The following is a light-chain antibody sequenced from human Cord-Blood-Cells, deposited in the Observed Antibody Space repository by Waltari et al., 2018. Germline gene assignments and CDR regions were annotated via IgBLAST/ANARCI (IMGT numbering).Light chain of an antibody. V-gene: IGKV3D-20*01. CDR2: DAS. J-gene: IGKJ1*01. CDR3: QQYGSSPWT. CDR1: QSVSSSY. Sequence: EIVLTQSTATLSLSPGEIATLSCVASQSVSSSYLAWYRQKPGLAPRLLIYDASSRATGIPDRFSGSGSGTDFTLTISRLEPEDFAVYYCQQYGSSPWTFGQGTKVEIK.